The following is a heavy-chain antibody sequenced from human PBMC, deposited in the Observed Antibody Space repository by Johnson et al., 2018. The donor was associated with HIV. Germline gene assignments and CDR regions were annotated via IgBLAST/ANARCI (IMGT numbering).Heavy chain of an antibody. Sequence: VLLVESGGGLVQPGGSLRLSCVASGFIFSNAWMSWVRQVPGKGLEWVSGINWNGGNTGYVDSVTGRFTISSDNAKNSLYLQMNSLRAEDTALYYCARDRRYYGSGSYGGAFDIWGQGTVVTVSS. CDR3: ARDRRYYGSGSYGGAFDI. CDR2: INWNGGNT. V-gene: IGHV3-20*04. J-gene: IGHJ3*02. CDR1: GFIFSNAW. D-gene: IGHD3-10*01.